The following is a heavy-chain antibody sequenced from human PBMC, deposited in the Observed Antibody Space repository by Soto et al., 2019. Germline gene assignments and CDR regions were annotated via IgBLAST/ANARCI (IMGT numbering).Heavy chain of an antibody. J-gene: IGHJ4*02. CDR1: GGTFSSYA. D-gene: IGHD6-13*01. CDR3: ARGYSSSWPKTYDY. CDR2: MNPNSGNT. V-gene: IGHV1-8*02. Sequence: GGPVKVSCKASGGTFSSYAISWVRQAPGQGLEWMGWMNPNSGNTDYAQKFQGRVTMTRDTSISTAYMELSSLRSEDTAIYYCARGYSSSWPKTYDYWGQGTLVTVSS.